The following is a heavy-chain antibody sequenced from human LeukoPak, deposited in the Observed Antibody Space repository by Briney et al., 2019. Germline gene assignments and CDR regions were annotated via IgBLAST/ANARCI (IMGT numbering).Heavy chain of an antibody. Sequence: SETLSLTCAVYGGSFSGYYWSWIRQPPGKGLEWIGEINHSGSTNYNPSLKSRVTISVDTSKTQFSLKLSSVTAADTAVYYCARGLGFMFGYCSGGSCGNWFDPWGQGTLVTVSS. CDR2: INHSGST. CDR1: GGSFSGYY. CDR3: ARGLGFMFGYCSGGSCGNWFDP. J-gene: IGHJ5*02. V-gene: IGHV4-34*01. D-gene: IGHD2-15*01.